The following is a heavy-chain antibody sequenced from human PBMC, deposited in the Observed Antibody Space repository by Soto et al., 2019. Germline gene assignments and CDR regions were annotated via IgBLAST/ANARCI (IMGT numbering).Heavy chain of an antibody. J-gene: IGHJ6*02. CDR3: VSEKTYYSMDV. V-gene: IGHV1-8*01. Sequence: QVQLVQSGAEVKKPGASVKVSCKASGYTFTSYDINWVRQATGQGLEWMGWMIPNSGNTGYAQKFQGRVTMTRNTAISTAYLELGSLRSEDTAVYDGVSEKTYYSMDVWGQGTTVTVSS. CDR1: GYTFTSYD. CDR2: MIPNSGNT.